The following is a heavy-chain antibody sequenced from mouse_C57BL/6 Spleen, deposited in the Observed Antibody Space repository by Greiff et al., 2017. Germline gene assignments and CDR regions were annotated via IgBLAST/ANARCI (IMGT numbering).Heavy chain of an antibody. J-gene: IGHJ2*01. D-gene: IGHD1-1*01. CDR3: TREGYGSTPDY. CDR2: IDPETGGT. V-gene: IGHV1-15*01. Sequence: QVQLQQSGAELVRPGASVTLSCKASGYTFTDYEMHWVKQTPVHGLEWIGAIDPETGGTAYNQKFKGKAILTADKSSSTAYMELRSLTSEDSAVYYCTREGYGSTPDYWGQGTTLTVAS. CDR1: GYTFTDYE.